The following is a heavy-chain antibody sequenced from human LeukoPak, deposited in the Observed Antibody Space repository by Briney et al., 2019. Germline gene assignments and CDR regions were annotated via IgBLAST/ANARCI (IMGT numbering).Heavy chain of an antibody. CDR2: ISSSSSYT. CDR1: GFTFSDYY. Sequence: GGSLRPSWAASGFTFSDYYMSWIRQAPEKGLEWVSYISSSSSYTNYADSVKGRFTISRDNAKNSLYLQMNSLRAEDTAVYYCARRRYSSGWYVDYWGQGTLVTVSS. CDR3: ARRRYSSGWYVDY. J-gene: IGHJ4*02. V-gene: IGHV3-11*06. D-gene: IGHD6-19*01.